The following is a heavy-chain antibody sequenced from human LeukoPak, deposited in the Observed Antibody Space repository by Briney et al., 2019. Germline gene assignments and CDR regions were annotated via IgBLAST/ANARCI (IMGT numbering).Heavy chain of an antibody. CDR2: ISYSGST. V-gene: IGHV4-59*08. Sequence: PSETLSLTCTVPGASISIDYWSWSWIRQPPGKGLEWIGYISYSGSTKYNSSLKSRVTISVDTSENQFSLKLSSVTAADTAVYYCARRGGHGGSFDYWGQGTLVTVSS. D-gene: IGHD4-23*01. CDR3: ARRGGHGGSFDY. CDR1: GASISIDY. J-gene: IGHJ4*02.